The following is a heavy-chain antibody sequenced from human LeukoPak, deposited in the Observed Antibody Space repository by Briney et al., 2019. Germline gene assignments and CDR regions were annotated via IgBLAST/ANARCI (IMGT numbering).Heavy chain of an antibody. CDR2: IYPGDSDT. Sequence: RGESLKISCKGSGYSFITYWIGWVRQMPGKGLEWMGIIYPGDSDTRYSPSFQGQVTISADKSISTAYLQWSSLNASDTAMYYCARGFGGYTYGYNYWGQGTLVTVSS. CDR1: GYSFITYW. J-gene: IGHJ4*02. D-gene: IGHD5-18*01. CDR3: ARGFGGYTYGYNY. V-gene: IGHV5-51*01.